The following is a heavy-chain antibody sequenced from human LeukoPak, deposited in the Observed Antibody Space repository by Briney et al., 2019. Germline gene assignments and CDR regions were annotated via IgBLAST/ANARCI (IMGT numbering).Heavy chain of an antibody. D-gene: IGHD6-19*01. V-gene: IGHV3-30*18. CDR1: GFTFSSYG. Sequence: GRSLRLSCAASGFTFSSYGMHWVRQAPGKGLEWVAVISYDGSNKYYADSVKGRFTISRDNSKNTLYLQMNSLRAEDTAVYYCANIGDSSGWAIDYRGQGTLVTVSS. CDR2: ISYDGSNK. CDR3: ANIGDSSGWAIDY. J-gene: IGHJ4*02.